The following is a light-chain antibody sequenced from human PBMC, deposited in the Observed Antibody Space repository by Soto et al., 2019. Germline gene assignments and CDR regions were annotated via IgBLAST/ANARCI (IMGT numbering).Light chain of an antibody. Sequence: DIQMTQSPSSLSASVGDRVTITCRASQSSSNYLNWYQQKPGKAPKLLIYAASSLQSGFPSRFSGSGSGTDFTLTISSLQPEDFATYYCQQSYRTPYTFGQGTKLEIK. CDR1: QSSSNY. CDR2: AAS. V-gene: IGKV1-39*01. CDR3: QQSYRTPYT. J-gene: IGKJ2*01.